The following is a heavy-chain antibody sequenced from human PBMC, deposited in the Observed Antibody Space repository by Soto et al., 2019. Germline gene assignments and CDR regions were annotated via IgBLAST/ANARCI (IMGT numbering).Heavy chain of an antibody. V-gene: IGHV3-48*01. CDR2: ISSSSSTI. J-gene: IGHJ6*03. CDR1: GFTFSSYS. Sequence: GGSLRLSCAASGFTFSSYSMNWVRQAPGKGLEWVSYISSSSSTIYYADSVKGRFTISRDNAKNSLYLQMNSLRAEDTAVYYCARDLGFDFGVANSNYYYYMDVWGKGTTVTVSS. D-gene: IGHD3-3*01. CDR3: ARDLGFDFGVANSNYYYYMDV.